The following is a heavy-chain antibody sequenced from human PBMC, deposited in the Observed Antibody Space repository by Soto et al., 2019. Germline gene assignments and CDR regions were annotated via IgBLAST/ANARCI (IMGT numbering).Heavy chain of an antibody. D-gene: IGHD3-22*01. J-gene: IGHJ6*02. Sequence: QVQLVQSGAEVKKPGASVKVSCRASGYTFTNYGINWVRQAPGQGLEWMGWMTAYNGDRNHAQGLQGRVTMTADRSTSTAYMELRSLRSDDTAVYYCARDRSDYYDSRRYGFHSYGMDVWGQGTTVTVSS. CDR3: ARDRSDYYDSRRYGFHSYGMDV. V-gene: IGHV1-18*01. CDR2: MTAYNGDR. CDR1: GYTFTNYG.